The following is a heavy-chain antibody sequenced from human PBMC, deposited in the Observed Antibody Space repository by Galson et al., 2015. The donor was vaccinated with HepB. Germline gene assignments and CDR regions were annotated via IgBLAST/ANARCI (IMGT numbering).Heavy chain of an antibody. V-gene: IGHV1-2*06. J-gene: IGHJ3*01. CDR2: INPKIGGT. CDR1: GYSFIGHY. CDR3: ARVGNQRVNGDGFDV. D-gene: IGHD7-27*01. Sequence: SVKVSCKASGYSFIGHYLHWVRQAPGQGLEWMGRINPKIGGTNYAQRFKDRVTVTRDTSTNTSYMELRGLMSDDTAVYYCARVGNQRVNGDGFDVWGQGTKIIVSA.